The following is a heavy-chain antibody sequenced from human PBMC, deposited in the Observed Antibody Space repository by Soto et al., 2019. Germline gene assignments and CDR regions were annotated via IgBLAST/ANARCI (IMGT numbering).Heavy chain of an antibody. CDR2: IYTSGST. Sequence: QVQLQASGPGLVKPSETLSLTCTVSGGSISSYYWSWIRQPAGKGLEWIGRIYTSGSTNYNPSLKSRFTMSVDTSKNQFSLKLSSVTAADTAVYYCARGGDFGSGYEIGIDYWGQGTLVTVSS. CDR1: GGSISSYY. J-gene: IGHJ4*02. V-gene: IGHV4-4*07. CDR3: ARGGDFGSGYEIGIDY. D-gene: IGHD3-3*01.